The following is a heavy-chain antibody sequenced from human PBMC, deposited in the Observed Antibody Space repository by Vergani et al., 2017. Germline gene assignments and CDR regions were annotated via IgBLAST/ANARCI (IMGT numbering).Heavy chain of an antibody. Sequence: QVQLVESGGGVVQPGGSLRLSCAASGFTFSSYGMHWVRQAPGKGLEWVAFIRYDGSNKYYAASVKGRFTISRDNSKNTLYLQMNSLRAEDTAVYYCAKDRTSVPQFDPWGQGTLVTVSS. V-gene: IGHV3-30*02. CDR1: GFTFSSYG. J-gene: IGHJ5*02. CDR3: AKDRTSVPQFDP. CDR2: IRYDGSNK.